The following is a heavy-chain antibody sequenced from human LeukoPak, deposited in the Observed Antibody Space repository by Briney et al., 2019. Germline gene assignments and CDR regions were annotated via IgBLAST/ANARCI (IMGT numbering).Heavy chain of an antibody. D-gene: IGHD2-15*01. CDR1: GGSFSGYY. CDR2: INHSGST. CDR3: ARQTPYLYFDN. V-gene: IGHV4-34*01. Sequence: SKTLSLTCAVYGGSFSGYYWSWIRQPPGEGLEWIGEINHSGSTNYNPSLKSRVTISVDTSKNQFSLKLSSVTAEDTAVYYCARQTPYLYFDNWGQGTLVTVSS. J-gene: IGHJ4*02.